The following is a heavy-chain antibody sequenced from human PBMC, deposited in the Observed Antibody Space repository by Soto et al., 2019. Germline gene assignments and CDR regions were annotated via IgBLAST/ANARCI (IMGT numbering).Heavy chain of an antibody. Sequence: KVSCKASGYTFISNGISWVRQAPGQVLEWMGWISPYSSYTNYAQKFQGRVTMSTDTSTSTAYLELKSLKSDDTAVYYCARNTSAAAGTFDPWGQ. CDR2: ISPYSSYT. J-gene: IGHJ5*02. D-gene: IGHD6-13*01. V-gene: IGHV1-18*01. CDR1: GYTFISNG. CDR3: ARNTSAAAGTFDP.